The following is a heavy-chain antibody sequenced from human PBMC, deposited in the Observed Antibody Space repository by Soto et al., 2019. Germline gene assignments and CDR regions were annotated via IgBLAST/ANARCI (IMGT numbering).Heavy chain of an antibody. V-gene: IGHV3-23*01. J-gene: IGHJ4*02. CDR3: VRGGKMGVGVFAS. Sequence: EMQLLESGGDLVQPGGSLRLSCATSGFTFSDHAMHWVRQAPGEGLEWVSGIRGDLVTTPYADSVKGRFTISRDNSKNTLYHKVNSGRAEHTPIFYGVRGGKMGVGVFASGGQG. CDR1: GFTFSDHA. CDR2: IRGDLVTT. D-gene: IGHD3-16*01.